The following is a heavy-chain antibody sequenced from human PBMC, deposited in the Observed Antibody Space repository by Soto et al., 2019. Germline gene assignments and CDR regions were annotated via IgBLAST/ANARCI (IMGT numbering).Heavy chain of an antibody. D-gene: IGHD3-22*01. CDR1: GFTFSRYG. CDR2: ISYDGSRT. Sequence: GGSLRLSCAASGFTFSRYGVHWVRQAPGKGLEWVSFISYDGSRTYYADSVKGRFTISRDNSKNTVFLQMDSLRAEDTAVYYCAKNLLEEPANYYDTKADALDTWGQGTMVTVSS. J-gene: IGHJ3*02. CDR3: AKNLLEEPANYYDTKADALDT. V-gene: IGHV3-30*02.